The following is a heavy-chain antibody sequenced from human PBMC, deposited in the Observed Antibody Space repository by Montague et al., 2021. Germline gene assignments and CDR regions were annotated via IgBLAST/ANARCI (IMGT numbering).Heavy chain of an antibody. CDR2: IGTSSSFT. Sequence: FLRLSCAASGFTFNNYFMSWFRQAPGKGLEWVSYIGTSSSFTRYADSGKGRFTISRDNAMNSLYLQMTAVRGEDTAVYYCARVGLTVAAGMIDYWGQGTLVTVSS. V-gene: IGHV3-11*06. D-gene: IGHD6-13*01. CDR3: ARVGLTVAAGMIDY. J-gene: IGHJ4*02. CDR1: GFTFNNYF.